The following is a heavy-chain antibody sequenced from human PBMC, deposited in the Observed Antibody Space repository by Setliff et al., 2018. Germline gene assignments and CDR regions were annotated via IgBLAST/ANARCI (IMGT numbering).Heavy chain of an antibody. CDR1: GYTFTNYA. Sequence: ASVKVSCKASGYTFTNYAMTWMRQAPGQGLEYMGWINTNTGNPIYAQGFTGRFVFSLDTSVSTAYLQISSLKSEDTAVYYCARGSRFGTIVYKGDYYMDVWGKGTTVTVYS. CDR2: INTNTGNP. V-gene: IGHV7-4-1*02. D-gene: IGHD3-10*01. J-gene: IGHJ6*03. CDR3: ARGSRFGTIVYKGDYYMDV.